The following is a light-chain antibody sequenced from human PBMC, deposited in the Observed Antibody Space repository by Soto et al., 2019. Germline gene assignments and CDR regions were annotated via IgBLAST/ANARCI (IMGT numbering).Light chain of an antibody. V-gene: IGKV1-39*01. J-gene: IGKJ2*01. CDR1: QSISNL. CDR3: KPSYSTPYA. Sequence: DIPVTQSPSSLSASVGDRVTITCRASQSISNLLNWYQQEPGKAPKFLMYAASSLQSGVPSLVSGSGSGTDLTLTISSLPPGAFATYYWKPSYSTPYALGQGTKL. CDR2: AAS.